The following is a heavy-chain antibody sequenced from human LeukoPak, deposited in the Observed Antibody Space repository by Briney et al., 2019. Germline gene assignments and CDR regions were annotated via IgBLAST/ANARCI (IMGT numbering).Heavy chain of an antibody. V-gene: IGHV5-51*01. J-gene: IGHJ6*03. CDR2: IYPDDSDT. CDR3: ARGGNHDYYYYYMDV. Sequence: GESLKISCKGSGNSFTSYWIGWVRQMPGKGLEWMGSIYPDDSDTRYNPSFEGQVTISADKSSSTAYLQWSSLKASDTGMYYCARGGNHDYYYYYMDVWGKGTTITVSS. CDR1: GNSFTSYW. D-gene: IGHD1-14*01.